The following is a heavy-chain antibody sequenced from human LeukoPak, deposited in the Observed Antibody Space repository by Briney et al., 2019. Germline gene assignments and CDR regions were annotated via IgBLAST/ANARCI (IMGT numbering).Heavy chain of an antibody. V-gene: IGHV3-74*01. Sequence: PGGSLRLSCAASGVTFSSHTMHCVRQAPGKGLVWVSGISNDGTSTTYADSVKGRFTISRDNAKNTLYLQMHSLGAEDTAVYSCARGWFGPDSCGQGTLVTVSS. CDR2: ISNDGTST. CDR1: GVTFSSHT. CDR3: ARGWFGPDS. D-gene: IGHD3-10*01. J-gene: IGHJ5*01.